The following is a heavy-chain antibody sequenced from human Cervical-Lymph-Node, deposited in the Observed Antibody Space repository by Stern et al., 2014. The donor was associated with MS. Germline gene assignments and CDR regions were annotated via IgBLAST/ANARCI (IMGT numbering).Heavy chain of an antibody. CDR2: INTHTGNP. Sequence: QLQLVESGSELKQPGASVKVSCKPSGYTFTTYAINWVRQAPGQGLEWMGWINTHTGNPTYAQDFTGRVVFSLDTSISTAYLEISSLRAEDTAVYYCAKEGDYVWGNYRAMWGQGTLVTVSS. CDR1: GYTFTTYA. D-gene: IGHD3-16*02. V-gene: IGHV7-4-1*02. CDR3: AKEGDYVWGNYRAM. J-gene: IGHJ4*02.